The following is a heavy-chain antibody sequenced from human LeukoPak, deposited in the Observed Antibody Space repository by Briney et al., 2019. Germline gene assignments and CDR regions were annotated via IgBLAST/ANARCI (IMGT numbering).Heavy chain of an antibody. CDR1: GFSVSSNY. J-gene: IGHJ4*02. CDR2: IYSGGTT. V-gene: IGHV3-66*01. D-gene: IGHD6-19*01. Sequence: GGSLRLSCAVSGFSVSSNYMSWVRQAPGKGLEWVSLIYSGGTTYYGDAVKGRFTISRDNSKNTLYLQMSSLRAEDTAVYYCASASAWYRIDYWGQGTLVTVSS. CDR3: ASASAWYRIDY.